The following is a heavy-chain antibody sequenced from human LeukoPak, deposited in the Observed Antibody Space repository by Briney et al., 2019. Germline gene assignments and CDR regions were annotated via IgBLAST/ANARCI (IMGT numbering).Heavy chain of an antibody. Sequence: GGSLRLSCAASGFTFSSYSMNWVRQAPGKGLEWVSSISSSSSYIYYADSVKGRFTISSDNAKNSLYLQMNSLRAEDTAVYFCARVASGLYCSSTSCYSEYFVYWGQGTLVTVSS. J-gene: IGHJ4*02. CDR3: ARVASGLYCSSTSCYSEYFVY. V-gene: IGHV3-21*01. D-gene: IGHD2-2*01. CDR1: GFTFSSYS. CDR2: ISSSSSYI.